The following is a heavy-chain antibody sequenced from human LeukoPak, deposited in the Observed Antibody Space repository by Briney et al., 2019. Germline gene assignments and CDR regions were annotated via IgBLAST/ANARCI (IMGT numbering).Heavy chain of an antibody. CDR1: GFTFSSYS. J-gene: IGHJ5*02. CDR2: ISGSSNYI. CDR3: AKGARGDTVTSIVGLNWFDP. D-gene: IGHD4-17*01. V-gene: IGHV3-21*01. Sequence: PGGSLRLSCAASGFTFSSYSMNWVRQAPGKGLEWVSSISGSSNYIYYADSVKGRFTISRDNAKNSLYLQMNSLRADDTAVYYCAKGARGDTVTSIVGLNWFDPWGQGTLVTVSS.